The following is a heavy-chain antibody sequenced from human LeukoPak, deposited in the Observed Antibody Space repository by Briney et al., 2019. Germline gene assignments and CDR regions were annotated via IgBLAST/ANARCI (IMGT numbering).Heavy chain of an antibody. CDR3: AREGSYTFDP. Sequence: PGGSLRLSCAASGFTFSSYGMHWVRQAPGKGLEWVAVIWYDGSNKYYADSVKGRFTISRDNAKNSLYLQMNSLRAEDTAVYYCAREGSYTFDPWGQGTLVTVSS. J-gene: IGHJ5*02. CDR2: IWYDGSNK. CDR1: GFTFSSYG. D-gene: IGHD3-10*01. V-gene: IGHV3-33*01.